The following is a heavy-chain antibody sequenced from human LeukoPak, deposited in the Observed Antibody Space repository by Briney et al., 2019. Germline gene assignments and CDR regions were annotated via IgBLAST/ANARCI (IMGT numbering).Heavy chain of an antibody. Sequence: SETLSLTCSVYGGSISDYYWSWIRQPPGKGLEWIGEINHSGSIKYHPSLKSRLTISVDTSKNQFSLRLNSVTAADTAVYYCARDCSSWNCFDSRVQGTLVTVSS. J-gene: IGHJ4*02. V-gene: IGHV4-34*01. CDR3: ARDCSSWNCFDS. D-gene: IGHD2-2*01. CDR1: GGSISDYY. CDR2: INHSGSI.